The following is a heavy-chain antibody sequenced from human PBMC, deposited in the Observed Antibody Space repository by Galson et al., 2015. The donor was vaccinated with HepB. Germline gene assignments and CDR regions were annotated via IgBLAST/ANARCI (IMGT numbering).Heavy chain of an antibody. Sequence: SLRLSCAASGFTFSNYWMNWVRQAPGKGLEWVANIKQDGSEKHYVESVEGRFTISRDNAKNSVDLQMSSLRAEGTAVYHCARASYGDWGSDAFDIWGQGAMVTVSS. CDR1: GFTFSNYW. CDR3: ARASYGDWGSDAFDI. D-gene: IGHD4-17*01. J-gene: IGHJ3*02. CDR2: IKQDGSEK. V-gene: IGHV3-7*01.